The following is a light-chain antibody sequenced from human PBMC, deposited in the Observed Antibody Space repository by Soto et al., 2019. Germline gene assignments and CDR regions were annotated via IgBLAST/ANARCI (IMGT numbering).Light chain of an antibody. CDR2: AAS. V-gene: IGKV1-39*01. Sequence: DIQMTQSPSSLSASVGDRVTITCRASQIISNYLNWYQQKPGKAPKLLIYAASSLQSCVPSRFSGSGSGTDFTLTISSLQPEDFATYYCQQSYSTPVTFGPGTKVNIK. CDR3: QQSYSTPVT. J-gene: IGKJ3*01. CDR1: QIISNY.